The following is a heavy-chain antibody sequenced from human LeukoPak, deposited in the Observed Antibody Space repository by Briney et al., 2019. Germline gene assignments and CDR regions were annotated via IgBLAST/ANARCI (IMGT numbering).Heavy chain of an antibody. CDR1: GYSISSGYY. CDR3: ARRGEDHDY. D-gene: IGHD3-16*01. CDR2: IYHSGST. Sequence: PSETLSLTCTVSGYSISSGYYWGWIRQPPGKGLEWIRSIYHSGSTYYNPSLKSRVTISVDTSKNQFSLKLSSVTAADTAVYYCARRGEDHDYWGQGTLVTVSS. J-gene: IGHJ4*02. V-gene: IGHV4-38-2*02.